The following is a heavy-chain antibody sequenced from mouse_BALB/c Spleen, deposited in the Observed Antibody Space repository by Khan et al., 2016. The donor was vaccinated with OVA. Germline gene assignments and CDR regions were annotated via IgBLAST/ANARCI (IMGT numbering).Heavy chain of an antibody. CDR1: GFTFSTYA. CDR3: TRSPYGNFAY. D-gene: IGHD2-1*01. CDR2: ISSDGDYT. V-gene: IGHV5-9-3*01. Sequence: EVQLVESGGGLVKPGGSLKLSCAASGFTFSTYAMSWVRQTPEKRLEWVAIISSDGDYTYYPDNVTGRFIISRDTAKNTLYLQMSSLRSEDTAMYYCTRSPYGNFAYWGQGTLVTVSA. J-gene: IGHJ3*01.